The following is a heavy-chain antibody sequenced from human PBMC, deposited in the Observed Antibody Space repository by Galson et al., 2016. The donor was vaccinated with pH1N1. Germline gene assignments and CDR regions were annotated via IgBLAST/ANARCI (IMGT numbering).Heavy chain of an antibody. CDR2: ISWNRGAI. J-gene: IGHJ3*02. V-gene: IGHV3-9*01. CDR3: VKDRAFYYDSSGYDYAFDI. Sequence: SLRLSCAASGFTFEDFALHWVRQGPGKGLEWVSGISWNRGAIDYAESVKGRFTISRDNAKNSLYLQMDSLRAEDTRLYYSVKDRAFYYDSSGYDYAFDIWGQGTMVTVAS. D-gene: IGHD3-22*01. CDR1: GFTFEDFA.